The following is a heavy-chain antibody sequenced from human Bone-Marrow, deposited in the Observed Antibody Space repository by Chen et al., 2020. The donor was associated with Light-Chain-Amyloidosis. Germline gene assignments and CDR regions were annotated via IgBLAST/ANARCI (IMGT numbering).Heavy chain of an antibody. CDR3: AKGHNDSSFFN. CDR1: GFTFNNYA. Sequence: EVQLLESGGGLIQPGGSLRLSCAASGFTFNNYAMRWVRQAPGKGLECVSRISGSGDVINYADSVKGRFTISKDDSKSTVYLQMSSLRVEDTAIYYCAKGHNDSSFFNWGQGTKVTVSS. V-gene: IGHV3-23*01. CDR2: ISGSGDVI. D-gene: IGHD6-6*01. J-gene: IGHJ6*02.